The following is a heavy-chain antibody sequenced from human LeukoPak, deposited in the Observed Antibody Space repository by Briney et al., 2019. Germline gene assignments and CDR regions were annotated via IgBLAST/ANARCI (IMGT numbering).Heavy chain of an antibody. CDR3: ARHPISRIAAAGGNWFDP. CDR1: GGSFSGFY. Sequence: SETLSLTCAVYGGSFSGFYWSWIRQPPGKGLEWIGEINHSGSTNYNPSLKSRVTISVDTSKNQFSLKLSSVTAADTAVYYCARHPISRIAAAGGNWFDPWGQGTLVTVSS. D-gene: IGHD6-13*01. V-gene: IGHV4-34*01. J-gene: IGHJ5*02. CDR2: INHSGST.